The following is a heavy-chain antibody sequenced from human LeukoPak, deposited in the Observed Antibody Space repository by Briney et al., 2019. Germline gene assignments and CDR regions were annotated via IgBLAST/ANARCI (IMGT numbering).Heavy chain of an antibody. Sequence: PGGSLRLSCAASGFTFSSYSMNWVRQAPGKGLEWVSSISSSSSYTYYADSVKGRFTISRDNAKNSLYLQMNSLRAEDTAVYYCARGGVAGTKDWFDPWGQGTLVTVSS. CDR1: GFTFSSYS. D-gene: IGHD6-19*01. CDR3: ARGGVAGTKDWFDP. CDR2: ISSSSSYT. J-gene: IGHJ5*02. V-gene: IGHV3-21*01.